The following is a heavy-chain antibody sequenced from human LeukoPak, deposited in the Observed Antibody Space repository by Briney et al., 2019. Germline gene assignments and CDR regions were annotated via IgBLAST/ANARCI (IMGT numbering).Heavy chain of an antibody. J-gene: IGHJ4*02. CDR1: GFTFGSYA. D-gene: IGHD3-22*01. CDR2: ISGSGGST. V-gene: IGHV3-23*01. Sequence: PGGSLRLSCAGSGFTFGSYAMSWVRQAPGKGLDWVSAISGSGGSTSYTDSVKGRFSISRDNSKNPLYLQIDSPSPGDTAVYYCARAHTYYYDTSGYYLDYWGQGTLVTVS. CDR3: ARAHTYYYDTSGYYLDY.